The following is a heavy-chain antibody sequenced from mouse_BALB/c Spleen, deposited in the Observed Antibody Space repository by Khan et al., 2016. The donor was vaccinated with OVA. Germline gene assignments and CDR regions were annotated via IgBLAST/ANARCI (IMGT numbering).Heavy chain of an antibody. CDR3: TRDRIDY. V-gene: IGHV1-7*01. J-gene: IGHJ2*01. CDR1: GYTFTTYW. Sequence: QVQLQQSGAELAKPGASVKMSCKASGYTFTTYWMHWAKQRPRQGLEWIGYINPTSGYTDYNDKFKDRATLSADKSSSTAYMQLNSLTSEDSAVYYCTRDRIDYWGQGTTLTVSS. CDR2: INPTSGYT.